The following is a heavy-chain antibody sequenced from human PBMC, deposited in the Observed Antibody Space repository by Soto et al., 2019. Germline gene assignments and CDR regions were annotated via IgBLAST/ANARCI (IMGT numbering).Heavy chain of an antibody. CDR2: ISYSGST. D-gene: IGHD3-10*01. CDR1: GASISSYY. V-gene: IGHV4-59*01. Sequence: SETLSLTCTVSGASISSYYWSWVGQPPGKGLEWIGYISYSGSTNYNPSLKSRVTMSVDTSKNQFSLELSSVTAADTAVYYCARTPNYYGSGSYLHHWGQGTLVTVSS. CDR3: ARTPNYYGSGSYLHH. J-gene: IGHJ4*02.